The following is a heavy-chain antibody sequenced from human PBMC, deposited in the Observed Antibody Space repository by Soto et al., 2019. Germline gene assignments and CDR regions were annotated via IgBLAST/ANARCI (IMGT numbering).Heavy chain of an antibody. CDR1: GYNFISYG. J-gene: IGHJ5*02. CDR3: ARSYDSSGYYYYHNWFDP. D-gene: IGHD3-22*01. Sequence: ASVKVSCKASGYNFISYGITWVRQAPGQGLEWMGWISGYNGNSNYAQKLRGRVTLTTVTSTSTAYMELRSLRSDDTAVYYCARSYDSSGYYYYHNWFDPWGQGTLVTVSS. V-gene: IGHV1-18*01. CDR2: ISGYNGNS.